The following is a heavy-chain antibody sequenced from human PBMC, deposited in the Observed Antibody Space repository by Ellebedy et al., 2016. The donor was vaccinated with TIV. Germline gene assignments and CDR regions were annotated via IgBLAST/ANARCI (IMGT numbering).Heavy chain of an antibody. D-gene: IGHD3-10*01. CDR1: GGSINSNDYY. V-gene: IGHV4-39*07. CDR3: SRWRSYFISGGWFDP. J-gene: IGHJ5*02. Sequence: MPGGSLRLSCTVSGGSINSNDYYWGWIRQPPGKGLEWLGNIFSGGTTYYSPSLKSRVTISVDTSKNQFSLKLSSVTAADTAVYYCSRWRSYFISGGWFDPWGQGTLVTVSS. CDR2: IFSGGTT.